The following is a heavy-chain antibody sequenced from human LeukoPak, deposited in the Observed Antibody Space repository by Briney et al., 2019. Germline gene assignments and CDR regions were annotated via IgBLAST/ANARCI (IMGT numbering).Heavy chain of an antibody. CDR3: AKDISGYDSFDY. D-gene: IGHD5-12*01. J-gene: IGHJ4*02. CDR2: ISTTDATT. Sequence: GGSLRLSCAASGFTFSNYAMNWVRQAPGQGLKWVSGISTTDATTSYADSVKGRFTISRDNSKNTLYLQMNSLRAEDTAKYYCAKDISGYDSFDYWGQGTQVTVSS. CDR1: GFTFSNYA. V-gene: IGHV3-23*01.